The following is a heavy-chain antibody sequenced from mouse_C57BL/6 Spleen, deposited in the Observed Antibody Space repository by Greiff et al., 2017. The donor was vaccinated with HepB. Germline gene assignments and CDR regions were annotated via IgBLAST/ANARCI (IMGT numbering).Heavy chain of an antibody. D-gene: IGHD1-1*01. CDR1: GYTFTSYW. CDR2: IHPNSGST. V-gene: IGHV1-64*01. Sequence: QVQLQQPGAELVKPGASVKLSCKASGYTFTSYWMHWVKQRPGQGLEWIGMIHPNSGSTNYNEKFKSEATLTVDKSSSTAYMQLSSLTSEDSAVYYCARSPYYYGSSFYAMDYWGQGTSVTVSS. J-gene: IGHJ4*01. CDR3: ARSPYYYGSSFYAMDY.